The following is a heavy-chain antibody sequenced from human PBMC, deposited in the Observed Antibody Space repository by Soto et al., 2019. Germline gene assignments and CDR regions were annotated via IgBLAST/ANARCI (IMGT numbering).Heavy chain of an antibody. D-gene: IGHD4-17*01. CDR2: IYYSGST. Sequence: QVQLQESGPGLVKPSQTLSLTCTVSGGSISSGDYYWSWIRQPPGKGLEWIGYIYYSGSTYYNPSLKRRVTISVDTSKHQFSLKLSSVTAADTAVYYCARQALGYGDDRAFDIWGQGTMVTVSS. V-gene: IGHV4-30-4*01. J-gene: IGHJ3*02. CDR3: ARQALGYGDDRAFDI. CDR1: GGSISSGDYY.